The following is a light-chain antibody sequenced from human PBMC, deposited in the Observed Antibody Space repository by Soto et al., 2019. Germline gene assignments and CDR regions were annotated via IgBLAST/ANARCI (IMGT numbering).Light chain of an antibody. CDR3: QLWDVGRDHYV. V-gene: IGLV3-21*04. CDR2: FDS. J-gene: IGLJ1*01. Sequence: SYELTQSPSVSLAPGETARISCEGNNIGDKLVHWYQQRPGQAPVLVIYFDSERPSGIPERFSGSNSGNTATLIITRVEAGDEADYYCQLWDVGRDHYVFGSGTKLTVL. CDR1: NIGDKL.